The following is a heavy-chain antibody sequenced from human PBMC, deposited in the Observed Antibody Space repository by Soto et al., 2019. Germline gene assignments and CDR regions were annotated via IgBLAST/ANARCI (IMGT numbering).Heavy chain of an antibody. D-gene: IGHD5-18*01. CDR1: GGTFSSYA. Sequence: QVQLVQSGAEVKKPGSSVKVSCKASGGTFSSYAISWVRQAPGQGLEWMGGIIPIFGTANYAQKFQGRVTITADESTSTAYMELSSLRSEDTAVYYCAREKGYSYGSYYDYGMDVWGQGTTVTVSS. V-gene: IGHV1-69*01. J-gene: IGHJ6*02. CDR2: IIPIFGTA. CDR3: AREKGYSYGSYYDYGMDV.